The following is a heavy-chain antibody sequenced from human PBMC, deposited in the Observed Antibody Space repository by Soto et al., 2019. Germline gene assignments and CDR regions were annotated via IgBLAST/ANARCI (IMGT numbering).Heavy chain of an antibody. CDR2: INAGNGNT. Sequence: QVQLVQSGAEVKKPGASVKVSCKASGYTFTSYAMHWVRQAPGQRLEWMGWINAGNGNTKYSQKFQGRVTITRDTSASTASMELSSLRSEDTAVYYCAREGATSFYYYYGMDVWGQGTTVTVSS. V-gene: IGHV1-3*01. CDR1: GYTFTSYA. J-gene: IGHJ6*02. CDR3: AREGATSFYYYYGMDV.